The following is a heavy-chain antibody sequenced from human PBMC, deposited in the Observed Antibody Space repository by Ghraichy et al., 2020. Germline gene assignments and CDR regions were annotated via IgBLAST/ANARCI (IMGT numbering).Heavy chain of an antibody. Sequence: ASVKVSCKASGYTFTSYDINWVRQATGQGLEWMGWMNPNSGNTGYAQKFQGRVTMTRNTSISTAYMELSSLRSEDTAVYYCARAPRSRWGTIFGVVIPDNWFDPWGQGTLVTVSS. CDR1: GYTFTSYD. D-gene: IGHD3-3*01. CDR2: MNPNSGNT. CDR3: ARAPRSRWGTIFGVVIPDNWFDP. V-gene: IGHV1-8*01. J-gene: IGHJ5*02.